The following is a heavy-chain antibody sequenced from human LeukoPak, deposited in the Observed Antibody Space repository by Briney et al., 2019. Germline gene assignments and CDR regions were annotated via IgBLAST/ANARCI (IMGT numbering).Heavy chain of an antibody. D-gene: IGHD6-6*01. CDR2: INPNSGGT. Sequence: GASVKVSCKTSGYTFTGYYMHWVRQAPGQGLEWMGWINPNSGGTNYAQKFQGRVTMTRDTSISTAYMELSRLRSDDTAVYYCARVKCLVCPFDYWGQGTLVTVSS. CDR3: ARVKCLVCPFDY. CDR1: GYTFTGYY. J-gene: IGHJ4*02. V-gene: IGHV1-2*02.